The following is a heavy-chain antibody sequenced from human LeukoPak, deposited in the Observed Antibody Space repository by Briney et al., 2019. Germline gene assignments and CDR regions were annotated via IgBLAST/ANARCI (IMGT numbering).Heavy chain of an antibody. V-gene: IGHV3-48*03. J-gene: IGHJ3*02. CDR3: ARDLWVANWYPGAFDI. CDR1: GFSFSNHE. Sequence: GGSLRLSCVASGFSFSNHEMNWVRQAPGKGLEWVSYISTTGSTIYYADSVKGRFTISRDNAKNSLYLQMNSLRAEYTAVYYCARDLWVANWYPGAFDICGQGTMVTVSS. CDR2: ISTTGSTI. D-gene: IGHD1-1*01.